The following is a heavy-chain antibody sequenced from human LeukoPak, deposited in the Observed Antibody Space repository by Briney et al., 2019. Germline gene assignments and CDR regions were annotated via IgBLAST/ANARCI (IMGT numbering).Heavy chain of an antibody. CDR2: ITSSSSYI. V-gene: IGHV3-21*01. Sequence: GGSLRLSCAAPGFTLSTYSMNWVRQAPGKGLEWVSSITSSSSYIYYADSVKGRFTISRDNAKNSLYLRMNTLRAEDTAVYYCARFDCSSTSCYTGWFDPWGQGTLVTVSS. J-gene: IGHJ5*02. D-gene: IGHD2-2*02. CDR3: ARFDCSSTSCYTGWFDP. CDR1: GFTLSTYS.